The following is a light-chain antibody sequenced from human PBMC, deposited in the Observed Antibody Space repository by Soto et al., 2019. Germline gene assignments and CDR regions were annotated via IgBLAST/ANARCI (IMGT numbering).Light chain of an antibody. V-gene: IGKV3-11*01. CDR3: QQRSNWS. J-gene: IGKJ2*01. CDR2: DAS. Sequence: EIVLTQSPATLSLSPGERATLSCRASQSVSSYLAWYQQKPGQAPRLLIYDASNRATGIPARFSGSGSGTDFTLTIRGLEHEDFAVYYCQQRSNWSFGQGTKLEIK. CDR1: QSVSSY.